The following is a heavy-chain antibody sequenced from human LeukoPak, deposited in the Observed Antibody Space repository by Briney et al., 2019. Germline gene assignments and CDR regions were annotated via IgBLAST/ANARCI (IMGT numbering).Heavy chain of an antibody. CDR3: TRDQTPYY. Sequence: PGGSLRLSCTASGFTFGDYAMTWVRQAPGKGLEWVGFIASETYGGTAEYAASVKGRFTILRDDSKSIAYLQMNSLKTEDTAVYYCTRDQTPYYWGQGTLVTVSS. J-gene: IGHJ4*02. V-gene: IGHV3-49*04. CDR2: IASETYGGTA. CDR1: GFTFGDYA.